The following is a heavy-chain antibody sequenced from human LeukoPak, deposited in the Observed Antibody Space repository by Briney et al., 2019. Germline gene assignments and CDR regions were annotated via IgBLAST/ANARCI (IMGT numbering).Heavy chain of an antibody. D-gene: IGHD1-26*01. CDR1: GFTFSSHA. V-gene: IGHV3-48*04. CDR3: ARDERGVGAINWFDP. Sequence: GGSLRLSCAASGFTFSSHAMHWIRQAPGKGLEWVSYISSSSTIYYADSVKGRFTISRDNAKNSLYLQMNSLRAEDTAVYYCARDERGVGAINWFDPWGQGTLVTVSS. CDR2: ISSSSTI. J-gene: IGHJ5*02.